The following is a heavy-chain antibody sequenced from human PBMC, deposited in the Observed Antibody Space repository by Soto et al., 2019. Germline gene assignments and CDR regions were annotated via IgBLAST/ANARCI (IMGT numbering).Heavy chain of an antibody. D-gene: IGHD3-10*01. CDR3: ARGYYGSLPGYFDC. J-gene: IGHJ4*02. CDR1: GFTVRNNY. Sequence: EVQLVESGGGLVQPGGSLRLSCAVSGFTVRNNYMSWVRQAPGKGLHWVSVVYDDGRTYYADSVKGRFTISRDNSKNTVYLQINSLSAEDTAVYYCARGYYGSLPGYFDCWGQGNLVTVSS. CDR2: VYDDGRT. V-gene: IGHV3-66*01.